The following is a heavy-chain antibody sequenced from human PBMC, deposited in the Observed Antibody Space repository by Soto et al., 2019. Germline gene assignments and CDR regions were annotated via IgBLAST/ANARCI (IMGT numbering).Heavy chain of an antibody. CDR1: GFTFGSYA. Sequence: EGSLRLSCAASGFTFGSYAMSWVRLAPGKGLEWVSVAGPSGSSTFYADSVRGRFTISRDNVENTLYLQMNSLRVADTALYFCARTYYYDSTGYYRKFDYWGQGTLVTVSS. CDR2: AGPSGSST. J-gene: IGHJ4*02. V-gene: IGHV3-23*01. CDR3: ARTYYYDSTGYYRKFDY. D-gene: IGHD3-22*01.